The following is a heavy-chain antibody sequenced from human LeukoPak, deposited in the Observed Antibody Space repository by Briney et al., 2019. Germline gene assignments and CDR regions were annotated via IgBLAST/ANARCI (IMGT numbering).Heavy chain of an antibody. CDR3: ARGLYDFWSGYGAYYFDY. V-gene: IGHV3-7*01. J-gene: IGHJ4*02. D-gene: IGHD3-3*01. CDR1: GFTFSSYW. CDR2: IKQDGSEK. Sequence: GGSLRLSCAASGFTFSSYWMSWVRQAPGKGLEWVANIKQDGSEKYYVDSVKGRFTISRDNAKNSLYLQMNSLGAEDTAVYYCARGLYDFWSGYGAYYFDYWGQGTLVTVSS.